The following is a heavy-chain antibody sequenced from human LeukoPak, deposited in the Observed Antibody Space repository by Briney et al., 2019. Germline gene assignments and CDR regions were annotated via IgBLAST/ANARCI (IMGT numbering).Heavy chain of an antibody. CDR3: ARDKDIVVVPAAYGMDV. CDR2: ISSSSSYI. D-gene: IGHD2-2*01. Sequence: GGSLRLSCAASGFTFSSYSMNWVRQAPGKGLEWVSSISSSSSYIYYVDSVKGRFTISRDNAKNSLYLQMNSLRAEDTAVYYCARDKDIVVVPAAYGMDVWGQGTTVTVSS. J-gene: IGHJ6*02. V-gene: IGHV3-21*01. CDR1: GFTFSSYS.